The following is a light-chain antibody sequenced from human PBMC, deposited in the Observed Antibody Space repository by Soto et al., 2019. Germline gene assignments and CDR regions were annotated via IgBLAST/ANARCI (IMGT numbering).Light chain of an antibody. Sequence: DIVMTQSPDSLAVSLGERATINCKSSQSVLYSSNNKNYLAWYQQRPGQPPKLLIYWASTRESGVPDLFSGSGSGTDFTLTITSLQAEDVAVYSCQQYESTPPTFGQGTKLEIK. CDR1: QSVLYSSNNKNY. CDR2: WAS. J-gene: IGKJ2*01. V-gene: IGKV4-1*01. CDR3: QQYESTPPT.